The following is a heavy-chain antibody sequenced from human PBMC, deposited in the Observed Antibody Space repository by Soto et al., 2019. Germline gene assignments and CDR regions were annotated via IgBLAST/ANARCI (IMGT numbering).Heavy chain of an antibody. Sequence: ASVKVSCKASGYTFTGYYMHWVRQAPGQGLEWMGWINPNSGGTNYAQKFQGWVTMTRDTSISTAYMELSRLRSDDTAVYYCARDNGSGSTSHFDYWYQGTLFAVSS. J-gene: IGHJ4*01. CDR1: GYTFTGYY. V-gene: IGHV1-2*04. CDR3: ARDNGSGSTSHFDY. CDR2: INPNSGGT. D-gene: IGHD1-26*01.